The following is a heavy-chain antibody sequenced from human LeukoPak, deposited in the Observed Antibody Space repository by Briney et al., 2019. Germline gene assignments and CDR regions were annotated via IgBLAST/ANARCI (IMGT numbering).Heavy chain of an antibody. J-gene: IGHJ5*02. CDR2: INHSGST. Sequence: PSETLSLTCAVYGDSFSGFYWSWMRQPPGKELEGSGEINHSGSTNFNPSLKSRRTISVDTSKNHFSLKLSSVTAADTAVYYCARDPGGIAARLLKFDPWGQGTLVTVSS. D-gene: IGHD6-6*01. CDR3: ARDPGGIAARLLKFDP. CDR1: GDSFSGFY. V-gene: IGHV4-34*01.